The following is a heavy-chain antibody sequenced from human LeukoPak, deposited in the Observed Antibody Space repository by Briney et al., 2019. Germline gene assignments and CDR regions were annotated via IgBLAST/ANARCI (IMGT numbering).Heavy chain of an antibody. Sequence: GGSLRLSCAASGFTFSDYYMSWIRQAPGKGLEWVSYISSSGSTIYYADSVKGRFTISRDNAKNSLYLQMNSLRAEDTAVYYCARGLTEEYYYYYMDVWGKGTTVTVSS. D-gene: IGHD1-20*01. V-gene: IGHV3-11*04. J-gene: IGHJ6*03. CDR1: GFTFSDYY. CDR2: ISSSGSTI. CDR3: ARGLTEEYYYYYMDV.